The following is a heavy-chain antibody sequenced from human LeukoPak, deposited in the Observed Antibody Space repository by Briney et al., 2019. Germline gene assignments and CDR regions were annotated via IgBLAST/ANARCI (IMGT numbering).Heavy chain of an antibody. CDR1: GFTIRSYA. CDR2: ISYDGSNK. Sequence: GRSLRLSCAASGFTIRSYAMHWVRQAPGKGLEWVAVISYDGSNKYYADSVKGRFTISRDNSKNTLYLQMNSLRAEDTAVYYCARNEQFFDYWGQGTLVTVSS. CDR3: ARNEQFFDY. J-gene: IGHJ4*02. D-gene: IGHD6-19*01. V-gene: IGHV3-30*04.